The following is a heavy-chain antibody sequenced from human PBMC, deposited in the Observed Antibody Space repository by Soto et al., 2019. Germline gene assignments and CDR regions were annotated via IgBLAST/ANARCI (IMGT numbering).Heavy chain of an antibody. CDR3: AREGRQGEQWLVGSFDP. V-gene: IGHV1-69*12. D-gene: IGHD6-19*01. CDR2: IIPIFGTA. Sequence: VQLVQSRAEVKKPGSSVKVSCKASGGTFSSYAISWVRQAPGQGLEWMGGIIPIFGTANYAQKFQGRVTITADESTSTAYMELSSLRSEDTAVYYCAREGRQGEQWLVGSFDPWGQGTLVTVSS. CDR1: GGTFSSYA. J-gene: IGHJ5*02.